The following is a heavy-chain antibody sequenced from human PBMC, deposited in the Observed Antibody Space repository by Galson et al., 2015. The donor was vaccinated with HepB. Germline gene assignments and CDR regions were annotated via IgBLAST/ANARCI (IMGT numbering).Heavy chain of an antibody. CDR1: GLIFSRYW. CDR2: INQDSNER. V-gene: IGHV3-7*03. D-gene: IGHD1-14*01. Sequence: SLRLSCAASGLIFSRYWMSWVRQAPGKGPEWVASINQDSNERYSLDSVKGRFTISRDNAKNSLYLQMNSLRAEDTAVYYCTRDRTGRGHYWGQGTLVTVSS. CDR3: TRDRTGRGHY. J-gene: IGHJ4*02.